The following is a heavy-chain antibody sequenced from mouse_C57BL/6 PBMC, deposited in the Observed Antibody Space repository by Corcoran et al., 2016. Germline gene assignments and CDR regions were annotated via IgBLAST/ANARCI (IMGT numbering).Heavy chain of an antibody. CDR1: GYAFSSYW. D-gene: IGHD4-1*02. CDR2: IYPGDGDT. J-gene: IGHJ1*03. CDR3: ARDPTGKWYFDV. Sequence: QVQLQQSGAELVKPGASVKISCKASGYAFSSYWMNWVKQRPGKGLEWIGQIYPGDGDTNYNGKFKGKATLTPDKSSSTAYMQLSSLTSEDSAVYFCARDPTGKWYFDVWGTGTTVTVSS. V-gene: IGHV1-80*01.